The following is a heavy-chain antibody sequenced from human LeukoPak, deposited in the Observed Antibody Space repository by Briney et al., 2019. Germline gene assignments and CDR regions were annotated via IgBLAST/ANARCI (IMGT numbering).Heavy chain of an antibody. D-gene: IGHD2-15*01. CDR3: ARSLGYCSGGSCYLDF. Sequence: GGSLRLSCAASGFSFSSNWMTWVRQAPGKGLGYVSAISSNGGSTSYASSVKDRFTISRDNSKDTLYLQMGSLRAEDMAVYYCARSLGYCSGGSCYLDFWGQGTLVTVSS. J-gene: IGHJ4*02. CDR1: GFSFSSNW. CDR2: ISSNGGST. V-gene: IGHV3-64*01.